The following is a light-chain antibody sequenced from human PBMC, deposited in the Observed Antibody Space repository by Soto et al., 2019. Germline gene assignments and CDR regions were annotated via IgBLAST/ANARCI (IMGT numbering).Light chain of an antibody. CDR1: SSDVGGYNY. CDR3: SSYTSSTTLIV. Sequence: QSALTQPASVSGSPAQSITISCTGTSSDVGGYNYVSWYQQHPGKAPKLMIYDVSNRPSGVSNRFSGSKSGNTASLTISGLQAEDEADYYCSSYTSSTTLIVFGTGTKVTVL. V-gene: IGLV2-14*01. J-gene: IGLJ1*01. CDR2: DVS.